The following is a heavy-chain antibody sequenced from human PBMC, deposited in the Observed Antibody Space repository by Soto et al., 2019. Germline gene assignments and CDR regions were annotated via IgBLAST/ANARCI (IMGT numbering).Heavy chain of an antibody. V-gene: IGHV2-5*02. D-gene: IGHD3-9*01. Sequence: QITLKESGPTLVKPTQTLTLTCTFSGFSLSTSGVGVGWIRQPPGKALEWLALIYWDDDKRYSPSLKSRLTITKDTSKNQVVPTMTNMDPVDTATYYCAHTFSYYDILTGYYKGESYWYFDLWGRGTLVTVSS. CDR2: IYWDDDK. CDR1: GFSLSTSGVG. CDR3: AHTFSYYDILTGYYKGESYWYFDL. J-gene: IGHJ2*01.